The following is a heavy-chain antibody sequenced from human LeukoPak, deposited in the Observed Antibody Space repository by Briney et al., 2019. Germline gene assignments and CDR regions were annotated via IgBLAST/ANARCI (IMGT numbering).Heavy chain of an antibody. V-gene: IGHV3-74*01. Sequence: PGGSLRLSCAASGFTFRTYWMHWVRQAPGKGLVWVSRIKSDGNSTSYADSVKGRFTISRDHSKNTLYLQMNYLRVDDTAIYYCVKSFNWWAPVCNDYWGQGTLVTVSS. CDR2: IKSDGNST. CDR1: GFTFRTYW. J-gene: IGHJ4*02. CDR3: VKSFNWWAPVCNDY. D-gene: IGHD2-15*01.